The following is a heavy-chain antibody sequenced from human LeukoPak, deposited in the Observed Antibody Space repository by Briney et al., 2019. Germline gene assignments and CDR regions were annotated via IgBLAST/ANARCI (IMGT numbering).Heavy chain of an antibody. V-gene: IGHV4-59*04. CDR3: ARDRGGAARWGGWFDP. D-gene: IGHD6-6*01. Sequence: SETLSLTCTVSGGSISSYYWSWIRQPPGKGLEWIASIDYSGITYYHPSLKSRVTMSVDTSKNQFSLMLTSMTAADTAVYYCARDRGGAARWGGWFDPWGQGTLVTVSS. CDR2: IDYSGIT. J-gene: IGHJ5*02. CDR1: GGSISSYY.